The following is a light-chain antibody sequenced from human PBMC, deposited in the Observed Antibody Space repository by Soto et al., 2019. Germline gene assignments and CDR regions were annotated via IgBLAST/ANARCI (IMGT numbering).Light chain of an antibody. CDR2: DIS. CDR3: QQRSNWPRT. Sequence: EVVMTQSPATLSVSPEERATLSFRASQTVSRNLAWYQPRPGQAPRLLIYDISNRAAGVPARFSGSGSETDFTLTISSLEPEDFAVYYCQQRSNWPRTFGQGTKVDIK. J-gene: IGKJ1*01. CDR1: QTVSRN. V-gene: IGKV3-11*01.